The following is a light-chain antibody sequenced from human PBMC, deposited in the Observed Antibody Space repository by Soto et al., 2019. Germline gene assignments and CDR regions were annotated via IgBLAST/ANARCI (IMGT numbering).Light chain of an antibody. J-gene: IGKJ5*01. V-gene: IGKV3-20*01. CDR1: QSVSSNY. CDR3: QQYGDPPIT. CDR2: GAS. Sequence: EIVLTQSPGTLSLSPGERVTISCRASQSVSSNYLAWYQRKPGQAPRLLIYGASNRATGIPDRFSGSGSGTDFTLTISRQESGDFAVFYCQQYGDPPITFGQGTRLEIK.